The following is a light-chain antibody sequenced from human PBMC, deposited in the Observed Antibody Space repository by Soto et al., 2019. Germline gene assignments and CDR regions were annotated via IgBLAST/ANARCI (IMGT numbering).Light chain of an antibody. CDR1: QSLGNT. J-gene: IGKJ1*01. Sequence: MTQSPATLSVSPGESATLSCRASQSLGNTVASYQQKPGQAPRLLIYGASTRATGTPARFSGSGSGTEFTLTISSLKSEDFAVYDCQQYNDWPTTFGQGTKVEIK. CDR2: GAS. CDR3: QQYNDWPTT. V-gene: IGKV3-15*01.